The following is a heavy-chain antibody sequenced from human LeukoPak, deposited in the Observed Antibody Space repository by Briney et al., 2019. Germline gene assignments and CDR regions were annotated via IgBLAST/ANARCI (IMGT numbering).Heavy chain of an antibody. V-gene: IGHV1-69*05. CDR2: IIPIFGTA. D-gene: IGHD3-22*01. CDR3: ANHYYDSSGYDAFDI. CDR1: GGTFSSYA. J-gene: IGHJ3*02. Sequence: SVKVSCKASGGTFSSYAISWVRQAPGQGLEWMGGIIPIFGTANYAQKFQGRVTITTDESTSTAYMELGSLRSEDTAVYYCANHYYDSSGYDAFDIWGQGTMVTVSS.